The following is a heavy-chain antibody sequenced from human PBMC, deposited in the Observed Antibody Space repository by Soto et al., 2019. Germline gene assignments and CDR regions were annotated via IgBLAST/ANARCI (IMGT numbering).Heavy chain of an antibody. J-gene: IGHJ6*02. D-gene: IGHD6-13*01. V-gene: IGHV3-33*01. Sequence: PGGSLRLSCAASGFTFSSYGMHWVRQAPGKGLEWVAVIWYDGSNKYYADSVKGRFTISRDNSKNTLYLQMNSLRAEDTAVYYCAREGGIAATNPYYYYYYGMDVWGQGTTVTVS. CDR2: IWYDGSNK. CDR1: GFTFSSYG. CDR3: AREGGIAATNPYYYYYYGMDV.